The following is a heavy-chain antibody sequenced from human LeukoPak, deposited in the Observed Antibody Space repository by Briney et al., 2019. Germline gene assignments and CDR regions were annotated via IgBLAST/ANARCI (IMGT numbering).Heavy chain of an antibody. Sequence: ASVKVSCKASGYTFTSYDINWVRQATGQGLEWMGWMSPNSGNTGYAQKFQGRVTMTRNTSISTAYMELSRLRSDDTAVYYCATSYRSSWYYFDYWGQGTLVTVSS. CDR3: ATSYRSSWYYFDY. CDR2: MSPNSGNT. J-gene: IGHJ4*02. CDR1: GYTFTSYD. D-gene: IGHD6-13*01. V-gene: IGHV1-8*01.